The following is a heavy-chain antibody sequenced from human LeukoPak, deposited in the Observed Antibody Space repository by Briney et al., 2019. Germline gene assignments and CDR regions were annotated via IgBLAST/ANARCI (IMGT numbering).Heavy chain of an antibody. D-gene: IGHD3-3*01. Sequence: GRSLTLSCAASGFTLSSHGMHWVRQAPGKGLEWVAFIRYDGRNKYYADSVKGRFTISRDNSKNTLYLQMNSLRAEDTAVYYCAKDYYDFWSGTDYWGQGTLVTVSS. V-gene: IGHV3-30*02. CDR3: AKDYYDFWSGTDY. J-gene: IGHJ4*02. CDR2: IRYDGRNK. CDR1: GFTLSSHG.